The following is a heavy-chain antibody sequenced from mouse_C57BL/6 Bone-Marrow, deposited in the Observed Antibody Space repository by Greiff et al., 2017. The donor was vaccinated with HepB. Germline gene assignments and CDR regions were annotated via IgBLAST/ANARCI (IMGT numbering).Heavy chain of an antibody. Sequence: VQLKESGPELVKPGASVKISCKASGYSFTGYYMNWVKQSPEKSLEWIGEINPSTGGTTYNQKFKAKATLTVDKSSSTAYMQLNSLTSEDSAVYYCAREGMDYWGQGTSVTVSS. CDR3: AREGMDY. J-gene: IGHJ4*01. CDR2: INPSTGGT. V-gene: IGHV1-42*01. CDR1: GYSFTGYY.